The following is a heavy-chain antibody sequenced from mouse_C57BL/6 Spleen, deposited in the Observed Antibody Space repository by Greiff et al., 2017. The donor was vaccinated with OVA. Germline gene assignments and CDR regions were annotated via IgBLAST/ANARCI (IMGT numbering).Heavy chain of an antibody. V-gene: IGHV5-4*01. CDR1: GFTFSSYA. D-gene: IGHD3-2*02. J-gene: IGHJ4*01. CDR3: ARGSGYYAMVY. CDR2: ISDGGSYT. Sequence: EVQLVESGGGLVKPGGSLKLSCAASGFTFSSYAMSWVRQTPEKRLEWVATISDGGSYTYYPDNVKGRFTISRDNAKNNLYLQMSHLKSEDTAMYYCARGSGYYAMVYWGQGTSVTVSS.